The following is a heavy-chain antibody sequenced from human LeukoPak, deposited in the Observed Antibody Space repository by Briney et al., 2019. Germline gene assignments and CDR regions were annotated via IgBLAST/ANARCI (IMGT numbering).Heavy chain of an antibody. Sequence: PGRSLRLSCAASGFTSSSYGMHWVRQAPGKGLEWVAVISYDGSNKYYADSVKGRFTISRDNSKNTLYLQMNSLRAEDTAVYYCAKDLWQWLAIDYWGQGTLVTVSS. J-gene: IGHJ4*02. D-gene: IGHD6-19*01. CDR3: AKDLWQWLAIDY. V-gene: IGHV3-30*18. CDR2: ISYDGSNK. CDR1: GFTSSSYG.